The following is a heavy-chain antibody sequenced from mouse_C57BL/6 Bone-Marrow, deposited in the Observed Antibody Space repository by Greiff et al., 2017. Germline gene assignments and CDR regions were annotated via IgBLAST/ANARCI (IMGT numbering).Heavy chain of an antibody. Sequence: VQLQQSGAELVMPGASVKLSCKASGYTFTSYWMHWVKQRPGQGLEWIGEIDPSDSYTNYNQKFKGKSTLTVDKSSSTAYMQLSSLTSEDSAVYYCARSGDSSGLYAMDYWGQGTSVTVSS. CDR3: ARSGDSSGLYAMDY. D-gene: IGHD3-2*02. CDR2: IDPSDSYT. CDR1: GYTFTSYW. J-gene: IGHJ4*01. V-gene: IGHV1-69*01.